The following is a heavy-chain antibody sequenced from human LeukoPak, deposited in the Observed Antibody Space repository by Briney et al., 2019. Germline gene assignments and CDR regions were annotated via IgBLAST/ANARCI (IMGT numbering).Heavy chain of an antibody. CDR1: GFILNNAW. CDR2: IKRKIDGETT. D-gene: IGHD3-10*01. V-gene: IGHV3-15*01. CDR3: TTLSFVWFGDDY. J-gene: IGHJ4*02. Sequence: GGSLRLSCAVSGFILNNAWMNWVRQAPGKGLEWVGRIKRKIDGETTDYAAPVKGRFTISRDDSKSTLYLQMNSLKSEDTAVYYCTTLSFVWFGDDYWGQGTLVTVSS.